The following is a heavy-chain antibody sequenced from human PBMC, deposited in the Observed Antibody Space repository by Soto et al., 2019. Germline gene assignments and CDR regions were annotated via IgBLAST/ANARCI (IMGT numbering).Heavy chain of an antibody. Sequence: QVQLVETGGGLVEPGGSLRLSFAASGFSFSNHYMTWIRQAPGKGLEWVSKISGSGTTLYYADSVKGRLTVSRDNAKNSVYLQINSLRAEDTALYYCAGDPYYYASDFWGQGTLVTVSS. D-gene: IGHD3-10*01. CDR2: ISGSGTTL. J-gene: IGHJ4*02. CDR1: GFSFSNHY. V-gene: IGHV3-11*01. CDR3: AGDPYYYASDF.